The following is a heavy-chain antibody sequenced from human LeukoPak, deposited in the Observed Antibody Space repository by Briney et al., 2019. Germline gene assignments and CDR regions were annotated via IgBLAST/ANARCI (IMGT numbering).Heavy chain of an antibody. J-gene: IGHJ4*02. CDR1: GYTFTGYY. V-gene: IGHV1-2*02. CDR2: INPNSGGT. D-gene: IGHD3-22*01. CDR3: ARASSPYYYDSSGYPPFHFDY. Sequence: ASVKVSCKASGYTFTGYYMHWVRQAPGQGLEWMGWINPNSGGTNYAQKFQGRVTMTRDTSISTAYMELSRLRSGDTTVYYCARASSPYYYDSSGYPPFHFDYWGQGTLVTVSS.